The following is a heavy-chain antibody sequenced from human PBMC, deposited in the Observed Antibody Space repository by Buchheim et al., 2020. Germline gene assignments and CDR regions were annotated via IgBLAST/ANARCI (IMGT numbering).Heavy chain of an antibody. CDR2: IYYSGST. CDR3: ARGGGNYAVSGMDV. V-gene: IGHV4-59*12. J-gene: IGHJ6*02. CDR1: GGSISSYY. Sequence: QVQLQESGPGLVKPSETLSLTCTVSGGSISSYYWSWIRQPPGKGLEWIGYIYYSGSTYYNPSLKSRVTISVDTSKNQFSLKLSSVTAADTAVYYCARGGGNYAVSGMDVWGQGTT. D-gene: IGHD1-7*01.